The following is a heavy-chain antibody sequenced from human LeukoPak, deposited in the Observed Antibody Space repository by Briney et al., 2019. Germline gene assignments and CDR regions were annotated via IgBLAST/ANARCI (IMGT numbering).Heavy chain of an antibody. D-gene: IGHD2-2*01. Sequence: ASVKVSCKASGYTFTGYYMHWVRQAPGQGLEWMGWINPNSGGTNYAQKFQGRVTMTRDTSIGTAYMELSRLRSDDAAVYYCARGDIVVVPAATFDYWGQGTLVTVSS. J-gene: IGHJ4*02. V-gene: IGHV1-2*02. CDR1: GYTFTGYY. CDR3: ARGDIVVVPAATFDY. CDR2: INPNSGGT.